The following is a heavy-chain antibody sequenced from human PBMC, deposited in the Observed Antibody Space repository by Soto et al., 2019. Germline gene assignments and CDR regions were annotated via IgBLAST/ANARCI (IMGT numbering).Heavy chain of an antibody. J-gene: IGHJ5*02. V-gene: IGHV3-48*03. CDR3: AREATYYDISTGYSNWFDP. CDR1: GFTFSSYE. CDR2: ISSSGSTI. D-gene: IGHD3-9*01. Sequence: EVQLVESGGGLVQPGGSLRLSCAASGFTFSSYEMNWVRQAPGKGLEWVSYISSSGSTIYYADSVKGRFTISRDNAKNSLYLQMNSLRAEDTAVYYCAREATYYDISTGYSNWFDPWGQGTLVTVSS.